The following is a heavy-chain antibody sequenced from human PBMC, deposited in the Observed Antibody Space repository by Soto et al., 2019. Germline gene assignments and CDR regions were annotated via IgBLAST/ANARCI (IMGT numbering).Heavy chain of an antibody. J-gene: IGHJ4*02. CDR3: AHTYYYDTSAFGGFYFDY. D-gene: IGHD3-22*01. CDR1: DFSLSTSGVG. V-gene: IGHV2-5*02. CDR2: IYWDDDK. Sequence: SGPTLVNPTQPLTLTCTFSDFSLSTSGVGVGWIRQPPGKALEWLALIYWDDDKRYSPSLKSSLTISKDTPKNQVVLTMTNLDPVDTATYYCAHTYYYDTSAFGGFYFDYWGQGTLVTVSS.